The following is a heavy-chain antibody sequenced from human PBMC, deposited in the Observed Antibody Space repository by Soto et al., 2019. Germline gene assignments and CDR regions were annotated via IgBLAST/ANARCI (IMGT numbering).Heavy chain of an antibody. CDR1: GFTFSSYA. V-gene: IGHV3-23*01. CDR2: VSGSGGST. CDR3: AKWPTVAGTGIFDY. D-gene: IGHD6-19*01. J-gene: IGHJ4*02. Sequence: EVQLLESGGGLVQPGGSLRLSCAASGFTFSSYAMSWVRQAPGKGLEWVSAVSGSGGSTYYADSVKGRFTISRDSSKNTLYLPLTSLRAEDTAVSSCAKWPTVAGTGIFDYWGQGTQVTVSS.